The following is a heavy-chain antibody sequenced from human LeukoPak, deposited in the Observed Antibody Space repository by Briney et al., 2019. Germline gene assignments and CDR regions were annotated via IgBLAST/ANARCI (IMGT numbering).Heavy chain of an antibody. D-gene: IGHD6-25*01. CDR3: ARGGYSSAILS. Sequence: GGSLRLSCAASGFTFSSYWMHWVRQAPGKGLVWVSRINSDGSSTSYADSVKGRFTISRDNAKNTLYLQMNSLRAEDTAVYYCARGGYSSAILSWGQGTLVTVSS. V-gene: IGHV3-74*01. J-gene: IGHJ4*02. CDR2: INSDGSST. CDR1: GFTFSSYW.